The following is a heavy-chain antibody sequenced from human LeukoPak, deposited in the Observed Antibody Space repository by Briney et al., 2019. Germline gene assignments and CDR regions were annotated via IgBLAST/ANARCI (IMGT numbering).Heavy chain of an antibody. J-gene: IGHJ5*02. D-gene: IGHD2-21*01. CDR1: GYTFTAHY. CDR3: ARGYCGGDCYSHNWFDP. Sequence: ASVKVSCKASGYTFTAHYMHWVRQAPGQGLEWMGWINPNSGGTNYAQKFQGRVTMTRDTSISTAYMELSRLRSDDTAVYYCARGYCGGDCYSHNWFDPWGQGTLVTVSS. V-gene: IGHV1-2*02. CDR2: INPNSGGT.